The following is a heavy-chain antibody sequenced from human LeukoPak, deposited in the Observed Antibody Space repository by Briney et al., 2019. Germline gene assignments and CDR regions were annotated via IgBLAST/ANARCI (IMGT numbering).Heavy chain of an antibody. V-gene: IGHV3-30*04. CDR1: GFTFSNSA. CDR3: ARVTTVIPDGFDI. Sequence: GGSLRLSCAASGFTFSNSAMHWVRQAPGKGLEWVAAISYDGSNKYYGDSVKGRFTISRDNSKNILYLQMNSLRAEDTAVYYCARVTTVIPDGFDIWGQGTMVTVSS. D-gene: IGHD4-17*01. J-gene: IGHJ3*02. CDR2: ISYDGSNK.